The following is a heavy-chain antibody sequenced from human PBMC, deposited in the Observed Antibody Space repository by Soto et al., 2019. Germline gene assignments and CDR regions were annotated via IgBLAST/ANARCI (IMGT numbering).Heavy chain of an antibody. CDR2: INPSGAST. D-gene: IGHD3-22*01. Sequence: ASVKVGCKASGYTFTSYYMHWVRQAPGQGLEWMGIINPSGASTSYAQKFQGRVTMTRDTSTSTDYMELSSLRSEDMAVYYCARDSSGYYFDYWGQGPLVIVSS. V-gene: IGHV1-46*01. J-gene: IGHJ4*02. CDR1: GYTFTSYY. CDR3: ARDSSGYYFDY.